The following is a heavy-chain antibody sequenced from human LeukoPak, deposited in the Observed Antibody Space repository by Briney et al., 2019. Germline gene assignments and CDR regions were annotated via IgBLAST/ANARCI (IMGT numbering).Heavy chain of an antibody. CDR3: AKVGELFPYYYYMDV. Sequence: SETLSLTCTVSGGSISSSSYYWGWIRQPPRKGLEWIGSIYYSGSTYCNPSLKSRVTISVDTSKNQFSLKLSSVTAADTAVYYCAKVGELFPYYYYMDVWGKGTTVTVSS. CDR1: GGSISSSSYY. V-gene: IGHV4-39*01. D-gene: IGHD3-10*01. CDR2: IYYSGST. J-gene: IGHJ6*03.